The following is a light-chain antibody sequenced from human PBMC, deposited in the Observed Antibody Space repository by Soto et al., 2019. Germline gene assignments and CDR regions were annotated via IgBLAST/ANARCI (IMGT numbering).Light chain of an antibody. CDR3: QQYGSSPYT. V-gene: IGKV3-20*01. Sequence: IVLTQSPDTLSLSPGERATLSCRASQSVTSSYLAWYQQKPGHAPRLLIYGASSRATGIPDRFSGSVSGTDFTLTISRLEPEDFAVYYCQQYGSSPYTFGQGTSLEIK. J-gene: IGKJ2*01. CDR2: GAS. CDR1: QSVTSSY.